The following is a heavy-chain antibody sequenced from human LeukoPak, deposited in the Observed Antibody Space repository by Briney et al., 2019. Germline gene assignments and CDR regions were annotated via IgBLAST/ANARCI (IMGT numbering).Heavy chain of an antibody. CDR1: GFTFSSYS. D-gene: IGHD2-15*01. Sequence: GGSLRLSCAASGFTFSSYSMNWVRQAPGKGLEWVSYISGSGSYIYYADSVKGRFTISRDNAKNSFHLQMDSLRAEDTAVYYCARDPSTLVVVGATRAFDIWGQGTTVTVSS. CDR3: ARDPSTLVVVGATRAFDI. V-gene: IGHV3-21*01. CDR2: ISGSGSYI. J-gene: IGHJ3*02.